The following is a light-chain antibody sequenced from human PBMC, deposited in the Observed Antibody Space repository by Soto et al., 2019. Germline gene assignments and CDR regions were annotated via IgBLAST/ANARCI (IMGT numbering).Light chain of an antibody. Sequence: DIQLTQSPSFLSASVGDRVIITCRASQGISSDLAWYQQKPGKAPKLLIYAASTLQSGVPSEFSGSGSGTEFTLTISSLQPEDFATYYCQQFNSFPLTFGGGTKVEIK. CDR1: QGISSD. J-gene: IGKJ4*01. CDR3: QQFNSFPLT. CDR2: AAS. V-gene: IGKV1-9*01.